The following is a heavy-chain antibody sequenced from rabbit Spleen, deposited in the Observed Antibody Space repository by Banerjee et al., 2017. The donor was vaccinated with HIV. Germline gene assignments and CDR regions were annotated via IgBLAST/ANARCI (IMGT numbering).Heavy chain of an antibody. J-gene: IGHJ6*01. Sequence: QEQLEESGGGLVKPEGSLTLTCKASGFSFSDTDVMCWVRQAPGKGLQWIACIDSGSSGFTYFASWAKGRFTISKASSTTVTLQMTSLTAADTATYFCARDTGSSFSSYGMDLWGPGTLVTVS. CDR2: IDSGSSGFT. V-gene: IGHV1S45*01. CDR3: ARDTGSSFSSYGMDL. CDR1: GFSFSDTDV. D-gene: IGHD8-1*01.